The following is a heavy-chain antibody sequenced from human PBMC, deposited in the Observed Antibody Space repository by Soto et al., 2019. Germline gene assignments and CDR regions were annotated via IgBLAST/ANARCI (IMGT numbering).Heavy chain of an antibody. V-gene: IGHV4-34*01. D-gene: IGHD5-12*01. CDR3: AGRGYTYCYGMDV. J-gene: IGHJ6*02. CDR1: GGSFSGYY. CDR2: INHSGST. Sequence: QVQLQQWGAGLLKPSETLSLTCAVYGGSFSGYYWSWIRQPPGKVMEWIGEINHSGSTNYNPSLKSRVTIAVDTAKNQFSLKLSSVTAADTAVYYCAGRGYTYCYGMDVWGQGTTVTVSS.